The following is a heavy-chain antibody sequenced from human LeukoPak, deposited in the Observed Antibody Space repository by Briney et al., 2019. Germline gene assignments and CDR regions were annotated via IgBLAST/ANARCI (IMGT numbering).Heavy chain of an antibody. J-gene: IGHJ6*04. D-gene: IGHD2-2*01. CDR3: ARVLGDCSSTSCYSMDV. CDR2: INPNSGGT. CDR1: GYTFTGYY. V-gene: IGHV1-2*02. Sequence: GASVKVSCKASGYTFTGYYMHWVRQAPGQGLEWMGWINPNSGGTNYAQKFQGRVTMTRDTSTSIAYMELSRLRSDDTAVYYCARVLGDCSSTSCYSMDVWGKGTTVTVSS.